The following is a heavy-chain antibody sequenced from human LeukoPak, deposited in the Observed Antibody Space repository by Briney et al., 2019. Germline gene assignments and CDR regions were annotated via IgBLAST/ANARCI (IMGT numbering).Heavy chain of an antibody. CDR3: ARGAPTVTSPFDP. Sequence: SVTVSFTSSVYTFTNYGINWVRPAPGQGLAGMGCLNTYNGNRNYPQKLQGRPTITTDTSTSTAYRELRSLRSDDTAVYYCARGAPTVTSPFDPCGEGTLVTVSS. J-gene: IGHJ5*02. D-gene: IGHD4-17*01. CDR2: LNTYNGNR. V-gene: IGHV1-18*01. CDR1: VYTFTNYG.